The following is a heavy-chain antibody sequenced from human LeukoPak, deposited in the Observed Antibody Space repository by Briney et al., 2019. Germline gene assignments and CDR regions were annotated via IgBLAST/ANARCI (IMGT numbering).Heavy chain of an antibody. CDR2: INWNGGSK. CDR3: ASLPYYYDSSGYYRS. J-gene: IGHJ4*02. V-gene: IGHV3-20*04. CDR1: GFTFDDYG. Sequence: PGGYLRLYCAASGFTFDDYGMSWVRQAPGKGLEWVSGINWNGGSKGYADSVKGRFTISRDNAKNSLYLQMNSLRAEDTALYYCASLPYYYDSSGYYRSWGQGTLVTVSS. D-gene: IGHD3-22*01.